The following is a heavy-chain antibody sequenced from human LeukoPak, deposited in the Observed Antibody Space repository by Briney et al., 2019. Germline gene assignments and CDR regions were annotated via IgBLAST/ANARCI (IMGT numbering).Heavy chain of an antibody. Sequence: GGSLRLSCAASGFTVSSNYMNWVRQAPGKGLEWVSVIYSGGSTYYADSVKGRFSISRDNSKNTLYLQMNNLRAEDTAVYYCARATVPVAFDIWGQGTMVTVSS. V-gene: IGHV3-66*01. CDR3: ARATVPVAFDI. D-gene: IGHD4-17*01. CDR2: IYSGGST. J-gene: IGHJ3*02. CDR1: GFTVSSNY.